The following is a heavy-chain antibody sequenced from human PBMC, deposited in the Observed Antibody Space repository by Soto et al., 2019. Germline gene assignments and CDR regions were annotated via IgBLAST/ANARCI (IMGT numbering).Heavy chain of an antibody. J-gene: IGHJ4*02. V-gene: IGHV4-30-4*01. D-gene: IGHD5-18*01. CDR2: IYYSGST. CDR1: GGSISSGDYY. Sequence: SENLSLTCTVSGGSISSGDYYWSWILHPTGKGLEWIGYIYYSGSTYYNPSLKSRVTISVDTSKSQFSLKLSSVTAADTAVYYCSSNSYRHTFYDYSGQGTLVTGSS. CDR3: SSNSYRHTFYDY.